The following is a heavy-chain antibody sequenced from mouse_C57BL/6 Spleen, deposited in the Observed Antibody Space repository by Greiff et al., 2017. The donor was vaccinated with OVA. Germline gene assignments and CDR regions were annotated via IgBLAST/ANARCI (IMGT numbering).Heavy chain of an antibody. Sequence: QVQLQQPGAELVRPGSSVKLSCKASGYTFTSYWMHWVKQRPIQGLEWIGNIDPSDSETHYNQKFKDKATLTVDKSSSTAYMPLSSLTSEDSAVYYCARTPYGSSRFDYWGQGTTLTVSS. D-gene: IGHD1-1*01. V-gene: IGHV1-52*01. J-gene: IGHJ2*01. CDR3: ARTPYGSSRFDY. CDR1: GYTFTSYW. CDR2: IDPSDSET.